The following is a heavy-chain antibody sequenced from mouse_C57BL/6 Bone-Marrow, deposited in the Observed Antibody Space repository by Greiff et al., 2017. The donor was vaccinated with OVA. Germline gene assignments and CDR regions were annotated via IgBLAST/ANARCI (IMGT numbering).Heavy chain of an antibody. CDR3: YYYYGSSYGYFDY. CDR1: GFNIKDDY. CDR2: IDPENGDT. V-gene: IGHV14-4*01. D-gene: IGHD1-1*01. J-gene: IGHJ2*01. Sequence: EVQRVESGAELVRPGASVKLSCTASGFNIKDDYMHWVKQRPEQGLEWIGWIDPENGDTEYASKFQGKATITADTSSNTAYLQLSSLTSEDTAVYYCYYYYGSSYGYFDYWGQGTTLTVSS.